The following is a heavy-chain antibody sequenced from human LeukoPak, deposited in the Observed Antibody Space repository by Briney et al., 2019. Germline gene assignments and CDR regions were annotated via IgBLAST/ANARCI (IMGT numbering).Heavy chain of an antibody. V-gene: IGHV3-21*01. Sequence: GGSLRLSCAASGFTFSSYSMNWVRQAPGKGLEWVSSISSSSSYIYYADSVKGRFTISRDNAKNSLYLQMNSLRAEDTAVYYCARGWRSGYYLYFDYWGQGALVTVSS. CDR1: GFTFSSYS. D-gene: IGHD3-22*01. CDR2: ISSSSSYI. J-gene: IGHJ4*02. CDR3: ARGWRSGYYLYFDY.